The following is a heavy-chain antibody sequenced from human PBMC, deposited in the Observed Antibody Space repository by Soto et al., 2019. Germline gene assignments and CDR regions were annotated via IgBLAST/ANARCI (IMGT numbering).Heavy chain of an antibody. J-gene: IGHJ6*02. V-gene: IGHV3-23*01. CDR3: AKDYDFWSGYYSRVYYYGMDV. CDR2: ISGSGGST. CDR1: GFTFSSYA. Sequence: LRLSCAASGFTFSSYAMSWVRQAPGKGLEWVSAISGSGGSTYYADSVKGRFTISRDNSKNTLYLQMNSLRAEDTAVYYCAKDYDFWSGYYSRVYYYGMDVWGQGTTVTVSS. D-gene: IGHD3-3*01.